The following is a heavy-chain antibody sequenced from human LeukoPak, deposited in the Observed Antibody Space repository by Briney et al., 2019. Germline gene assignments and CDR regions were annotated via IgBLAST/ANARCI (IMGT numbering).Heavy chain of an antibody. J-gene: IGHJ4*02. CDR3: AKTVWLRLAAGLDS. V-gene: IGHV4-39*01. D-gene: IGHD2-21*02. CDR2: TYYRGST. Sequence: PSETLSLTCSVSGGSISGSSYYWGWIRQPPGKGLEWIGNTYYRGSTYYNPSLKSRVIMSIDTSKNQFSLKVNSVTATDTAVYYCAKTVWLRLAAGLDSWGQGTLVTVSS. CDR1: GGSISGSSYY.